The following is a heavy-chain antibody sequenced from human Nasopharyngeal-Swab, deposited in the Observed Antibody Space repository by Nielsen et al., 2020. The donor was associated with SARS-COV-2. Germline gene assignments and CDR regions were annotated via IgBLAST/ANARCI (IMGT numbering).Heavy chain of an antibody. Sequence: SQTLSLTCAVSGGSISSGGYSWSWIRQPPGKGLEWIGNIYYSGSTNYNPSLKSRVTISVDTSKNQFSLKLSSVTAADTAVYYCASFGGGSQFDYWGQGTLVTVSS. CDR3: ASFGGGSQFDY. CDR2: IYYSGST. CDR1: GGSISSGGYS. D-gene: IGHD2-15*01. V-gene: IGHV4-61*08. J-gene: IGHJ4*02.